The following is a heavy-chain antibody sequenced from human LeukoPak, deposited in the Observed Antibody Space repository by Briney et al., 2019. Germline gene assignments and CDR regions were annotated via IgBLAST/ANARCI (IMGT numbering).Heavy chain of an antibody. CDR2: FDPEDGET. J-gene: IGHJ4*02. V-gene: IGHV1-24*01. D-gene: IGHD6-13*01. CDR3: ATSHEQQLPPDY. CDR1: GYTLTELS. Sequence: ASVKVSCKVSGYTLTELSMHWVRQAPGKGLEWMGGFDPEDGETIYAQKFQGRVTMTEDTSTNTAYMELSSLRSEGTAVYYCATSHEQQLPPDYWGQGTLVTVSS.